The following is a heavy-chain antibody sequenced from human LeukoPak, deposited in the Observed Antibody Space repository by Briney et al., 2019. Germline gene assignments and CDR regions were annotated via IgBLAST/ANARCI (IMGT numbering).Heavy chain of an antibody. Sequence: GGSLRLSCAASGFTFSSYSMNWVRQAPGKGLEWVSSISSSSSYIYYADSVKGRFTISRDNAKNSLYLQMNSLRAEDTAVYYCATHPSYSSGWFSPLDAFDIWGQGTMVTVSS. J-gene: IGHJ3*02. D-gene: IGHD6-19*01. V-gene: IGHV3-21*01. CDR2: ISSSSSYI. CDR1: GFTFSSYS. CDR3: ATHPSYSSGWFSPLDAFDI.